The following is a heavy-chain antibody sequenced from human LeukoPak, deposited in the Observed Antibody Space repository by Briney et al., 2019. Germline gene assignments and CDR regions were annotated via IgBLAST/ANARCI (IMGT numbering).Heavy chain of an antibody. CDR3: ASFEIVAHDC. CDR2: ISSSSSYI. J-gene: IGHJ4*02. V-gene: IGHV3-21*01. D-gene: IGHD2-15*01. CDR1: GFTFSSYS. Sequence: GGSLRLSCAASGFTFSSYSMNWVRQAPGKGLEWVSSISSSSSYIYYADSVKGRFTISRDNAKNSLYLQMNSLRAEDTAVYYCASFEIVAHDCWGQGTLVTVSS.